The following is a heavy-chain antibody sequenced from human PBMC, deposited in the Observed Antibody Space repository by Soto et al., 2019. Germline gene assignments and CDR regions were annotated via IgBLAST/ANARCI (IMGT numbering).Heavy chain of an antibody. Sequence: QVQMVESGGGVVQPGRSLRLSCAASGFSFSTTAFHWVRQAPGKGLEWVTVISHDGSKEYYADSVKGRFTISRDNSKSTLYLRMTTLRTEDTAVYYCARAMGFCSSTSCFGYGMDVWGQGTRVTVSS. CDR3: ARAMGFCSSTSCFGYGMDV. J-gene: IGHJ6*01. CDR1: GFSFSTTA. CDR2: ISHDGSKE. D-gene: IGHD2-2*01. V-gene: IGHV3-30-3*01.